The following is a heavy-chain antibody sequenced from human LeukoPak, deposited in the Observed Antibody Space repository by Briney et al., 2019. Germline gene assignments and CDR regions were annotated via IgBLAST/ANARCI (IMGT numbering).Heavy chain of an antibody. CDR1: GFTFSDYW. J-gene: IGHJ6*03. V-gene: IGHV3-7*01. CDR2: IKQDGSEK. D-gene: IGHD3-22*01. CDR3: ARSYYYDSSGYAGYMDV. Sequence: GGSLRLSCGVSGFTFSDYWMNWVRQAPGKGLEWVASIKQDGSEKSYVDSVKGRFTISRDNAKNSLYLQMNSLRAEDTAVYYCARSYYYDSSGYAGYMDVWGKGTTVTVSS.